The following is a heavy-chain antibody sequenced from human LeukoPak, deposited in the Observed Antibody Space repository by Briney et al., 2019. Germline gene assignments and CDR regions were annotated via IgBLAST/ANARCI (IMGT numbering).Heavy chain of an antibody. CDR3: ARDRGVRGP. V-gene: IGHV3-48*01. Sequence: LPGGSLRLSCAASGFTFSRLSMNWVRQAPGKGLEWVSYISSSSSTIYYADSVKGRFTISRDNAKNSLYLQMNSLRAEDTAVYYCARDRGVRGPWGQGTLVTVSS. J-gene: IGHJ4*02. D-gene: IGHD3-10*01. CDR1: GFTFSRLS. CDR2: ISSSSSTI.